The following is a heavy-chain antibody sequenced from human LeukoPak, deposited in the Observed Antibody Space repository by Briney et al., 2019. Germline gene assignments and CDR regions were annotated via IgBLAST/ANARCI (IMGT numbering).Heavy chain of an antibody. CDR3: AKARGRVAAAGSDC. D-gene: IGHD6-13*01. Sequence: PGGSLRLSCAASGFTFSSYGMHWVRQAPGKGLEWVAVISYDGSNKYYADSVKGRFTISRDNSKNTLCLQMNSLRAEDTAVYYCAKARGRVAAAGSDCWGQGTLVTVSS. V-gene: IGHV3-30*18. CDR1: GFTFSSYG. CDR2: ISYDGSNK. J-gene: IGHJ4*02.